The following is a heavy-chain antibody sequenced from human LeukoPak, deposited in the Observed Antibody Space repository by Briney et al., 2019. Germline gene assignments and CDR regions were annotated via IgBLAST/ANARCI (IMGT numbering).Heavy chain of an antibody. V-gene: IGHV1-2*02. D-gene: IGHD6-19*01. Sequence: ASVKVSCKASGYTFTGYYMHWVRQAPGQGLEWMGWINPNSGGTNYAQKFQGRVTVTRDTSISTAYMELSRLRSDDTAVYYCARVGSSGWYVHPTLDYWGQGALVTVSS. CDR3: ARVGSSGWYVHPTLDY. CDR1: GYTFTGYY. J-gene: IGHJ4*02. CDR2: INPNSGGT.